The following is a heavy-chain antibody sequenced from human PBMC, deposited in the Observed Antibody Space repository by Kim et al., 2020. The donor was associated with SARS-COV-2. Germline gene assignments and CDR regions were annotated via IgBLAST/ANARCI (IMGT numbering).Heavy chain of an antibody. CDR2: IIPIFGTA. V-gene: IGHV1-69*13. D-gene: IGHD2-8*01. CDR1: GGTFSSYA. J-gene: IGHJ4*02. Sequence: SVKVSCKASGGTFSSYAISWVRQAPGQGLEWMGGIIPIFGTANYAQKFQGRVTITADESTSTAYMELSSLRSEDTAVYYCAKEPLTRYCTNGVCYTGGYFDYWGQGTLVTVSS. CDR3: AKEPLTRYCTNGVCYTGGYFDY.